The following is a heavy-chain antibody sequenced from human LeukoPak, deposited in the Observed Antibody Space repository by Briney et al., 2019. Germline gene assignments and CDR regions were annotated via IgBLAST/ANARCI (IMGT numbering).Heavy chain of an antibody. V-gene: IGHV4-59*08. CDR2: IYYGGGT. Sequence: SETLSLTCSVSDGPISGYYWSWIRQPPGKGLEWIGYIYYGGGTSYNPSLKSRVTMSVDTSRNQFSLKVTSATAADTAVYYCARQPNKNFYDYWGPGTPVTVSS. CDR1: DGPISGYY. CDR3: ARQPNKNFYDY. J-gene: IGHJ4*02.